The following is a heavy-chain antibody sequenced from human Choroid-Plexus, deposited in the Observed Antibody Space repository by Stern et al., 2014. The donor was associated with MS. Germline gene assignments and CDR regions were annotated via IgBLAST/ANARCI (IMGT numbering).Heavy chain of an antibody. CDR3: AKDRQYLTYFFDH. D-gene: IGHD2/OR15-2a*01. J-gene: IGHJ5*02. CDR2: VSYDGSNK. V-gene: IGHV3-30*18. Sequence: QVQLVESWGGVVQPGRPLRLSCVASGFTFGSCAMHWVRQAPGKGLEWVACVSYDGSNKYYADSVKGRFTISRDNSQNTLYMQMSSLRPEDTAVYYCAKDRQYLTYFFDHWGQGSLVTVSS. CDR1: GFTFGSCA.